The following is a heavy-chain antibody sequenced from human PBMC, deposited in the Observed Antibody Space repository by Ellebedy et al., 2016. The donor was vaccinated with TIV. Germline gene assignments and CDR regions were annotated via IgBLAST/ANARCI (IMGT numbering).Heavy chain of an antibody. Sequence: GESLKISXAASGFIFSNYGMHRVRQAPGKGLEWAAVIWYDGSNKYYADSVKGRFTISRDNSKNTLYLEMNSLRAEDTSVYYCVRAPRGQYYFDYWGQGTLVTVSS. CDR2: IWYDGSNK. D-gene: IGHD5-12*01. V-gene: IGHV3-33*01. J-gene: IGHJ4*02. CDR1: GFIFSNYG. CDR3: VRAPRGQYYFDY.